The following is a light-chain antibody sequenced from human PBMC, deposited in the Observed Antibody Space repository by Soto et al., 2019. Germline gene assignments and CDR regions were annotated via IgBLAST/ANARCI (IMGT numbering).Light chain of an antibody. J-gene: IGKJ1*01. CDR1: QSVSTF. CDR3: QQYNHWPWT. Sequence: EILMTQSTATLSVSPGERAALSCRVSQSVSTFLAWYQHKPGQAPRLLIYGASTRATGIPARFSGSGSGTEFTLTIGSLQSENSAVYYCQQYNHWPWTFGQGTKVEIK. V-gene: IGKV3-15*01. CDR2: GAS.